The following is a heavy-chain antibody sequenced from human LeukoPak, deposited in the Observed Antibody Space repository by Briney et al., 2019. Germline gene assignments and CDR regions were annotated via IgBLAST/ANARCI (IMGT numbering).Heavy chain of an antibody. Sequence: GGSLRLSCAASGFTFSSYGMHWVRQAPGKGLEWVAVISYDGSNEYYADSVKGRFTISRDNSKNTLYLQMNSLRAEDTAVYYCAKDDRPWCLDYWGQGTLVTVSS. V-gene: IGHV3-30*18. CDR3: AKDDRPWCLDY. J-gene: IGHJ4*02. D-gene: IGHD2-8*01. CDR2: ISYDGSNE. CDR1: GFTFSSYG.